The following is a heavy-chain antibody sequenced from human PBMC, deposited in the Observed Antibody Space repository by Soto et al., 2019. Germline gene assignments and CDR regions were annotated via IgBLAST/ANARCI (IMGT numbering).Heavy chain of an antibody. Sequence: PGGSLRLSCSASGFTFSIYAMHWVRQAPGKGLEYVSSISTNGGSTDYADSVKGRFTISRDNSKNTVYLQMSSLRVEDTAVYYCVKDQGGYSGYVFDYWGQGTLVTVSS. CDR2: ISTNGGST. CDR3: VKDQGGYSGYVFDY. D-gene: IGHD5-12*01. J-gene: IGHJ4*02. CDR1: GFTFSIYA. V-gene: IGHV3-64D*06.